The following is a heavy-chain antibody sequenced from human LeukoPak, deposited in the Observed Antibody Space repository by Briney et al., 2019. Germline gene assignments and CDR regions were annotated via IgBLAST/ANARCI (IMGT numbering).Heavy chain of an antibody. CDR3: ARGGYCSGGSSVTGDYYYMDV. D-gene: IGHD2-15*01. CDR1: GFTFSDYY. V-gene: IGHV3-11*04. CDR2: ISSSGSTI. J-gene: IGHJ6*03. Sequence: GGSLRLSCAAAGFTFSDYYMSWIGQAPGKGLEWVSYISSSGSTIYYADSVKGRFTISRDNAKISLYLQMNSLRAEDTAVYYCARGGYCSGGSSVTGDYYYMDVWGKETTVTVSS.